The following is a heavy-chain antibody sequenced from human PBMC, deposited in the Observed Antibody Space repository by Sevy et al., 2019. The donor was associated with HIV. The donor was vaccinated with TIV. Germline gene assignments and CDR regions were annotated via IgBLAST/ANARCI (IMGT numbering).Heavy chain of an antibody. CDR1: GFTFGNYA. Sequence: GGSLRLSCAASGFTFGNYAMNWVRQAPGKGLEGVSSISVGTLNNPSADSVKGRFTISSDNSQNTLYLEMNSLRAEDTAVYYCAKDRTFSLSWYYLDHWGQGTLVTVSS. V-gene: IGHV3-23*01. J-gene: IGHJ4*02. D-gene: IGHD6-13*01. CDR3: AKDRTFSLSWYYLDH. CDR2: ISVGTLNN.